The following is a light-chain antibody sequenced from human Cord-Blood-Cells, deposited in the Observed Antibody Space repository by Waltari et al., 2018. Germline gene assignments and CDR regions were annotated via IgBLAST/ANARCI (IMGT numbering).Light chain of an antibody. CDR3: NSRDSSGNHLV. J-gene: IGLJ3*02. V-gene: IGLV3-19*01. Sequence: SSELTQDPAVSVALGQTVRITCPGDSLRSYYASWYQQKPGQAPVLVIYGKNNRPSGNPDRCAGSRSGNTASLTITGAQAEDEADYYRNSRDSSGNHLVFGGGTKLTVL. CDR1: SLRSYY. CDR2: GKN.